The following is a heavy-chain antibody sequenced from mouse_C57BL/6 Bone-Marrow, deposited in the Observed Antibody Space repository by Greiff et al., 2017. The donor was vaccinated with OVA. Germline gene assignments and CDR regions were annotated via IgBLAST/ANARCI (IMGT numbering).Heavy chain of an antibody. CDR1: GYTFTDYY. Sequence: EVQLQQSGPELVKPGASVKISCKASGYTFTDYYMNWVKQSLGKSLEWIGDINPNNGGTSYNQKFKGKATLTVDKSSSTAYMELRSLTSEDSAVYYCAVGAWFAYWGQGTLVTVSA. CDR3: AVGAWFAY. J-gene: IGHJ3*01. V-gene: IGHV1-26*01. CDR2: INPNNGGT. D-gene: IGHD3-3*01.